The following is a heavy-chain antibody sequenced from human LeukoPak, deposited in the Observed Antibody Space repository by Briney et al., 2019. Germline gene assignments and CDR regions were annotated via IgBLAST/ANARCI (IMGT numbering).Heavy chain of an antibody. CDR3: ARLRDYYYGSGSYPHAFDI. CDR1: GYSFTSYW. Sequence: GESLKISCKGSGYSFTSYWNGWVRQMPGKGLEWMGIIYPGDSDTRYSPSFQGQVTISADKSISTAYLQWSSLKASDTAMYYCARLRDYYYGSGSYPHAFDIWGQGTMVTVSS. J-gene: IGHJ3*02. V-gene: IGHV5-51*01. D-gene: IGHD3-10*01. CDR2: IYPGDSDT.